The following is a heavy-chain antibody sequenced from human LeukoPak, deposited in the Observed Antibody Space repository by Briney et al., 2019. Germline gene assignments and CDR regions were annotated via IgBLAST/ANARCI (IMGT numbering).Heavy chain of an antibody. D-gene: IGHD3-16*02. J-gene: IGHJ4*02. CDR3: ARGFADFVWGSYPSSY. CDR2: ISTSGGLSSI. CDR1: GFIFSSFS. Sequence: GGSLRLSCAASGFIFSSFSVNWVRQAPGKGLEWVSSISTSGGLSSIYYADSVKGRFTISRDNAKNSLYLQMNSLGAEDTAVYYCARGFADFVWGSYPSSYWGQGILVTVSS. V-gene: IGHV3-21*01.